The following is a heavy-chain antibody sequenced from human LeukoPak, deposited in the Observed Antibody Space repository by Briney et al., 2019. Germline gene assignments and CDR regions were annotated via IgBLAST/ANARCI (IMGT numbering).Heavy chain of an antibody. V-gene: IGHV4-39*07. CDR2: IYYSGST. CDR1: GGSISSSSYY. CDR3: ARRGGDGTGMNYYYYMDV. J-gene: IGHJ6*03. Sequence: SETLSLTCTVSGGSISSSSYYWGWIRQPPGKGLEWIGCIYYSGSTYYNPSLKSRVTISVDTSKNQFSLKLSSVTAADTAVYYCARRGGDGTGMNYYYYMDVWGKGTTVTVSS. D-gene: IGHD2-21*02.